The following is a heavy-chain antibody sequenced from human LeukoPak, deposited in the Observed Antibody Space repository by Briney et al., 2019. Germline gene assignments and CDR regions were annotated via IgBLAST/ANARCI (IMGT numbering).Heavy chain of an antibody. D-gene: IGHD5-12*01. CDR1: GFTFSSYA. J-gene: IGHJ3*01. V-gene: IGHV3-30*04. CDR3: AKCDSKGEWLRLRPLTVTQPEAFDF. CDR2: ISYDGSNK. Sequence: GGSLRLSCAASGFTFSSYAMHWVRQAPGKGLEWVAVISYDGSNKYYADSVKGRFTISRDSSKSTLYLQMNSLRAEDTAVYYCAKCDSKGEWLRLRPLTVTQPEAFDFWGQGTMVTVSS.